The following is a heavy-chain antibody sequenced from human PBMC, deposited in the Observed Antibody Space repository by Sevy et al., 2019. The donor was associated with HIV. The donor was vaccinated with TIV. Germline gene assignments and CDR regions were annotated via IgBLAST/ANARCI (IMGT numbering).Heavy chain of an antibody. Sequence: SETLSLTCTVSGDSLSSYYWSWIRQPPGKGLEWIGYIYYSGNTNYNPSLKSRVTISVDTSKNQFSLKLISVTAADTAVYYCATIPLSNGAFDIWGQGTMVTVSS. V-gene: IGHV4-59*01. CDR3: ATIPLSNGAFDI. D-gene: IGHD2-8*01. CDR2: IYYSGNT. CDR1: GDSLSSYY. J-gene: IGHJ3*02.